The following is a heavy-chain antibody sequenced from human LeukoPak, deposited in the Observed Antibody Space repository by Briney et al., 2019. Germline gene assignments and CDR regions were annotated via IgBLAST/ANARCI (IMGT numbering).Heavy chain of an antibody. D-gene: IGHD6-19*01. V-gene: IGHV1-3*01. CDR2: INPGNGNI. CDR1: GYIFVSYA. CDR3: ARAQLTVAATLDY. Sequence: ASVKVSCKASGYIFVSYAMHWVRQAPGQRPEWMGWINPGNGNIRYSQKFQGRVTITRDTSASTAYMELSSLRYEDSAVYYCARAQLTVAATLDYWGQGTLVTVSS. J-gene: IGHJ4*02.